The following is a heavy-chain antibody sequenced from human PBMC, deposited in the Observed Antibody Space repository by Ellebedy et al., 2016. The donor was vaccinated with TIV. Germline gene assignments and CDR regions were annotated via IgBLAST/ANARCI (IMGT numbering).Heavy chain of an antibody. CDR1: GGTFSSYA. D-gene: IGHD3-10*01. Sequence: AASVKVSCKASGGTFSSYAISWVRQAPGQGLEWMGGIIPIFGTANYAQKFQGRVTITADESTSTAYMELSSLRSEDTAVYYCAREASYGSGSYWFDYWGQGTLVTVSS. J-gene: IGHJ4*02. V-gene: IGHV1-69*13. CDR3: AREASYGSGSYWFDY. CDR2: IIPIFGTA.